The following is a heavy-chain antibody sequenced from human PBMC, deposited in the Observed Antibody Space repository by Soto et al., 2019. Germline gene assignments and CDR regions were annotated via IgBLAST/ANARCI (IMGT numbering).Heavy chain of an antibody. V-gene: IGHV3-53*02. Sequence: EVQLVVTGGDLIQPGGSLRLSCAASGLTVSSDSMTWVRQAPGKGLEWISIIYSDNNTDYADSVKGRFSISRDTSKNILYLQMNSLRAEDTAEYYCARHYSAMGVWGQGTTVTVSS. CDR2: IYSDNNT. CDR3: ARHYSAMGV. CDR1: GLTVSSDS. J-gene: IGHJ6*02.